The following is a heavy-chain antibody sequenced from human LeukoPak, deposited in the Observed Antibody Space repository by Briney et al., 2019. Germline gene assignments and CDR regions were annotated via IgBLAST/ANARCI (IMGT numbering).Heavy chain of an antibody. CDR2: IDWDDDK. CDR1: GFSLSTSGMW. Sequence: SGPTLVDPTQPLTLTCTFAGFSLSTSGMWVSWSRQPPGKALEGLARIDWDDDKYYSTSLKTRLTISKDTYKNQVVLTMTNMDPVDTATYYCARIIDSSGWYGGWFDPWGQGTLVTVSS. D-gene: IGHD6-19*01. J-gene: IGHJ5*02. CDR3: ARIIDSSGWYGGWFDP. V-gene: IGHV2-70*11.